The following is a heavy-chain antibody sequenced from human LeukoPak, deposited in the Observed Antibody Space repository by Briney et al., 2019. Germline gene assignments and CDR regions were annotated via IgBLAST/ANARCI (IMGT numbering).Heavy chain of an antibody. V-gene: IGHV1-2*02. J-gene: IGHJ5*02. CDR2: IHPRRGDT. CDR3: AREGDYGTGSYYRGGIDP. Sequence: ASVKVSCKTSGYSFTAFYIHWVRQAPGQGLEWMGWIHPRRGDTNYAQKFQGRVTMTRDTSISTAYLDLSSLRSDDTAVYYCAREGDYGTGSYYRGGIDPWGQGTPVTVSP. D-gene: IGHD3-10*01. CDR1: GYSFTAFY.